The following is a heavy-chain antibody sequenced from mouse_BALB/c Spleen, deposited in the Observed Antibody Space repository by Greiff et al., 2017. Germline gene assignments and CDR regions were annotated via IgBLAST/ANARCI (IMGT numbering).Heavy chain of an antibody. Sequence: ESGPGLVKPSQSLSLTCTVTGYSITSDYAWNWIRQFPGNKLEWMGYISYSGSTSYNPSLKSRISITRDTSKNQFFLQLNSVTTEDTATYYCARGWLRGMDYWGQGTSVTVSS. V-gene: IGHV3-2*02. D-gene: IGHD2-2*01. CDR1: GYSITSDYA. CDR3: ARGWLRGMDY. J-gene: IGHJ4*01. CDR2: ISYSGST.